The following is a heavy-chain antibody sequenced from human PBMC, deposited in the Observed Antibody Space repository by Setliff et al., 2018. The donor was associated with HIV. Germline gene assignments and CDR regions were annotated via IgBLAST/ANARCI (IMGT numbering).Heavy chain of an antibody. CDR1: GFTLSSYV. Sequence: GGSLRLSCAASGFTLSSYVMHWVRQAPGKGLEWISFIGASALLKYDAESVRGRFTISRDNAKNSLYLQMNSLRAEDTAVYYCATDRGTYWGQGTLVTVSS. J-gene: IGHJ4*02. V-gene: IGHV3-48*03. D-gene: IGHD1-7*01. CDR2: IGASALLK. CDR3: ATDRGTY.